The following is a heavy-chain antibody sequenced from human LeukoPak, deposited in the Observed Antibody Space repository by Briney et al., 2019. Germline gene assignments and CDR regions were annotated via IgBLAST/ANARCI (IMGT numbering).Heavy chain of an antibody. CDR1: GGSISSYY. CDR3: ARARIVGAYLFDY. V-gene: IGHV4-59*01. J-gene: IGHJ4*02. D-gene: IGHD1-26*01. Sequence: PSETLSLTCTVSGGSISSYYWSWLRQPPGKGLEWIGYICYSGSTNYNPSLKSRVTISVDTSKNQFSLKLSSVTAADTAVYYCARARIVGAYLFDYWGQGTLVTVSS. CDR2: ICYSGST.